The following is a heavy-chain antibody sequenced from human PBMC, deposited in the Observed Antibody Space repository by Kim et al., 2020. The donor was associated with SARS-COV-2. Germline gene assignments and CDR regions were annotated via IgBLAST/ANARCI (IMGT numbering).Heavy chain of an antibody. Sequence: GGSLRLSCAASGFSFSNHGMSWVRRAPGKGLEWVSVISDSSGSIYYADSVKGRFTISRDNSKNTVYLQMNSLRVDDTAVYYCGKCSGASCVDSYFDYWGQGTLVTVSS. J-gene: IGHJ4*02. CDR1: GFSFSNHG. D-gene: IGHD2-15*01. CDR3: GKCSGASCVDSYFDY. CDR2: ISDSSGSI. V-gene: IGHV3-23*01.